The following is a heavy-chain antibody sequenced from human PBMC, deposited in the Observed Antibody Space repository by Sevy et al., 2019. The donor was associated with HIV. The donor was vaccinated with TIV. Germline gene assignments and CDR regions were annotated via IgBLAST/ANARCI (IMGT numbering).Heavy chain of an antibody. CDR1: GGSFSGYY. V-gene: IGHV4-34*01. J-gene: IGHJ4*02. CDR2: INHSGST. D-gene: IGHD2-2*01. CDR3: ARGRIVVVPPALAYY. Sequence: SETLSLTCAVYGGSFSGYYWSWIRQPPGKGLEWIGEINHSGSTNYNPSLKRRVTISVDTSKNQFSLKLSSVTAADTAVYYCARGRIVVVPPALAYYWGQGTLVTVSS.